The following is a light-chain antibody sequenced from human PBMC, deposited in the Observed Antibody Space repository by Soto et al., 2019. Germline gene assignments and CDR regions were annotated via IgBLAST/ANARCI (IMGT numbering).Light chain of an antibody. CDR1: TSNIGNNA. Sequence: QSVLTQPPSVSGAPGQRVTISCSGSTSNIGNNAVNWYQQLPGKAPRALIYYDDLLPTGVSKRFSGSKSGTSVSLAISGLQSDVEADYYCASWDDTLSGVVFGGGTKLTVL. CDR2: YDD. V-gene: IGLV1-36*01. CDR3: ASWDDTLSGVV. J-gene: IGLJ3*02.